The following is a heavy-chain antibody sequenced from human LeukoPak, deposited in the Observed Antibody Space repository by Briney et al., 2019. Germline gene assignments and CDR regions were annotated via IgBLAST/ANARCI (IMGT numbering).Heavy chain of an antibody. CDR1: GFTFDDYA. D-gene: IGHD1-26*01. CDR2: ISWNSGSI. V-gene: IGHV3-9*01. CDR3: AKAHSGSYGAFDI. J-gene: IGHJ3*02. Sequence: GRSLRLSCAASGFTFDDYAMHWVRQAPGKGLEWVSGISWNSGSIGYADSVKGRFTISRDNAKNSLYLQMNSLRAEDTALYYCAKAHSGSYGAFDIWGQGTMVTVSS.